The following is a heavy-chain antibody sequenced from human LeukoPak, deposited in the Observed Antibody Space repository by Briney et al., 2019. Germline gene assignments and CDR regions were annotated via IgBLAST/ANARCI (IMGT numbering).Heavy chain of an antibody. D-gene: IGHD2-2*01. CDR3: ARDALYSTTGLSDMDV. Sequence: ASVTVSFTASGYTFTIYGITWVRQAPGQGLEWMGWISAFNGNINYAQEFQGRVIMTTDTSTGTAYMEVRTLRSDDTAIYYCARDALYSTTGLSDMDVWGKGTTVTVSS. CDR2: ISAFNGNI. V-gene: IGHV1-18*04. J-gene: IGHJ6*03. CDR1: GYTFTIYG.